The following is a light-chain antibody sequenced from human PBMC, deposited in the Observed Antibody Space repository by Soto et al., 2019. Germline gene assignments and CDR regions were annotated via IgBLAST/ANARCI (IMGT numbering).Light chain of an antibody. J-gene: IGKJ3*01. Sequence: DIKMTQSPSSLSASVGDRVTITCRASQGISNSLAWYQQKPGKVPELLIYDASTLQTGVPSRFSGSGTGTDFTLTISSLQPEDVATYYCQHYNSPPPTFGPGTKVDLK. CDR1: QGISNS. CDR2: DAS. CDR3: QHYNSPPPT. V-gene: IGKV1-27*01.